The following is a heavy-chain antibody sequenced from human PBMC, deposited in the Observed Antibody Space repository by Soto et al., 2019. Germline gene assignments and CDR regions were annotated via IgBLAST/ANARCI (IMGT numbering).Heavy chain of an antibody. CDR3: SRGGTVTTLAPREEFDY. CDR2: ISAYNGNT. Sequence: ASVKVSCKASGYTFTSYGISWVRQAPGQGLEWMGWISAYNGNTNYAQKLQGRVTMTTDTSTSTAYMELRSLRSDDTAVYYFSRGGTVTTLAPREEFDYLGQGTLVTVSS. J-gene: IGHJ4*02. CDR1: GYTFTSYG. V-gene: IGHV1-18*01. D-gene: IGHD4-17*01.